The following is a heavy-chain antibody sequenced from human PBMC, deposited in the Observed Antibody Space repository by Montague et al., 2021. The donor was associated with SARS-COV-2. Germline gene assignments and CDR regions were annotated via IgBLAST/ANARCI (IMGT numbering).Heavy chain of an antibody. J-gene: IGHJ4*02. CDR2: IYWGDEK. CDR3: VHYASGSYYFHY. CDR1: GFSITTSTMG. Sequence: VKPTQTLTLTCTFSGFSITTSTMGVGWIRQPPGKALEWLALIYWGDEKRFSPSLKSRLTITKDTFKDQVALRMTNMDPVDTATYYCVHYASGSYYFHYWGQGTLVIVSS. D-gene: IGHD3-10*01. V-gene: IGHV2-5*02.